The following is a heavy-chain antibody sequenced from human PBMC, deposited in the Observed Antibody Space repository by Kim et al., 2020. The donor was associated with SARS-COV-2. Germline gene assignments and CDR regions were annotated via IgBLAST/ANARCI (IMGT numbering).Heavy chain of an antibody. CDR2: IIPIFGTA. CDR1: GGTFSSYA. J-gene: IGHJ3*02. D-gene: IGHD3-22*01. Sequence: SVKVSCKASGGTFSSYAISWVRQAPGQGLEWMGGIIPIFGTANYAQKFQGRVTITADESTSTAYMELSSLRSEDTAVYYCARGGRATMIVVVSLDAFDIWGQGTMVTVSS. CDR3: ARGGRATMIVVVSLDAFDI. V-gene: IGHV1-69*13.